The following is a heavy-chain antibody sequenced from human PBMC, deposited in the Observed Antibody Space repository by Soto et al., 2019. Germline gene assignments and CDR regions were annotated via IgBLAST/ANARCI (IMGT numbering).Heavy chain of an antibody. J-gene: IGHJ4*02. CDR2: ISGSGGST. CDR1: GFTFNTYA. Sequence: EVQLLESGGGLVQPGGSLRLSCAASGFTFNTYAMSWVRQAPGKGLEWVSAISGSGGSTFYADSVRGRFTISRDNSKNTLVLQMNSLRDEDTAVYYCAKGRTQFDYWGQGTLVTVSS. CDR3: AKGRTQFDY. V-gene: IGHV3-23*01.